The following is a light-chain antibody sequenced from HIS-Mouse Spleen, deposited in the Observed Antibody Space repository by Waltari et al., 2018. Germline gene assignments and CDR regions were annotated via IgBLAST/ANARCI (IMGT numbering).Light chain of an antibody. V-gene: IGLV2-14*02. CDR1: SSDFGSYNL. Sequence: QSALTQPASVSGSPGQSITISCTVTSSDFGSYNLVSWYQQHPGKAPKLMIYEVSNRPSGVSNRFSGSTSGNTASLTISGLQAEDEADYYCSSYTSSSTFFGTGTKVTVL. J-gene: IGLJ1*01. CDR3: SSYTSSSTF. CDR2: EVS.